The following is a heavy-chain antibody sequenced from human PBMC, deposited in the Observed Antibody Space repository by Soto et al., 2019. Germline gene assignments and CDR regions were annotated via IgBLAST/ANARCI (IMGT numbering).Heavy chain of an antibody. J-gene: IGHJ4*02. CDR2: IKPDGSEK. CDR1: GFTFSSYW. CDR3: GRDARRGGDFDY. V-gene: IGHV3-7*04. D-gene: IGHD3-10*01. Sequence: EVQLVESGGGLVQPGGSLRLSCAASGFTFSSYWMVWVRQAPGKGLEWVANIKPDGSEKYYVDSVKGRFTISRDNARKSLYLQMNSLRAEDTADYYCGRDARRGGDFDYWGQGTLVTVSS.